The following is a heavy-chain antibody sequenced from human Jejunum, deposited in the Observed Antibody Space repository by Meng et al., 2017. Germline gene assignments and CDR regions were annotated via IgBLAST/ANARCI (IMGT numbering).Heavy chain of an antibody. D-gene: IGHD1-14*01. J-gene: IGHJ4*02. CDR3: AKLTTN. V-gene: IGHV3-23*01. Sequence: GESLKISCAASGFTFSSHTLSWVRQAPGKGLEWVSSITVSTSNTYYADPVKGRFTISRDNYKNTLYLQMNSLRAEDTAVYYCAKLTTNWGQGTLVTVSS. CDR1: GFTFSSHT. CDR2: ITVSTSNT.